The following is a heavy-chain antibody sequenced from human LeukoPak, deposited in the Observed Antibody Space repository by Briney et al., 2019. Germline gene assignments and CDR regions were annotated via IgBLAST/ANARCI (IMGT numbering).Heavy chain of an antibody. D-gene: IGHD5-12*01. V-gene: IGHV1-46*01. CDR2: INPSGGST. CDR1: GYTSTSYY. CDR3: ARDLWATWNIYYYYYMDV. J-gene: IGHJ6*03. Sequence: GASVKVSCKASGYTSTSYYMHWVRQAPGQGLEWMGIINPSGGSTSYAQKFQGRVTMTRDMSTSTVYVELSSLRSEDTAVYYCARDLWATWNIYYYYYMDVWGKGTTVTVSS.